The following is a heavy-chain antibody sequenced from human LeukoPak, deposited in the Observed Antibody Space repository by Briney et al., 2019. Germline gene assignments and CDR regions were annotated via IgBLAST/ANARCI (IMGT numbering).Heavy chain of an antibody. Sequence: SETLSLTCAVYGGSLSGYYWSWIRQPPGKGLEWIGEINHSGSTNYNPSLKSRVTISVDTSKNQLSLKLSSMTAADTAVYYCARQWLVSPLFDYWGPGTLVTVSS. CDR2: INHSGST. V-gene: IGHV4-34*01. CDR3: ARQWLVSPLFDY. D-gene: IGHD6-19*01. CDR1: GGSLSGYY. J-gene: IGHJ4*02.